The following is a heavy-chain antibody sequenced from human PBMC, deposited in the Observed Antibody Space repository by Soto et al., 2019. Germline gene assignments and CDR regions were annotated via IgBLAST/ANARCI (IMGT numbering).Heavy chain of an antibody. CDR2: IYYSGST. Sequence: SETLSLTCTVSGGSISSSSYYWGWIRQPPGKGLEWIGSIYYSGSTYYNPSLKSRVTISVDTSKNQFSLKLSSVTAADTAVYYCARDGYSYAYFDYWGQGTLVPVSS. CDR1: GGSISSSSYY. D-gene: IGHD5-18*01. J-gene: IGHJ4*02. CDR3: ARDGYSYAYFDY. V-gene: IGHV4-39*02.